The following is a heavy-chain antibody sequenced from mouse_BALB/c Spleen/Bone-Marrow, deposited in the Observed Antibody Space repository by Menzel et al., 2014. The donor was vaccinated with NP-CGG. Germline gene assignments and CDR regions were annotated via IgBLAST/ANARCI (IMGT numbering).Heavy chain of an antibody. CDR3: ARDINYDIYWYFDV. V-gene: IGHV7-3*02. D-gene: IGHD2-4*01. CDR2: IRNKAKGYTT. J-gene: IGHJ1*01. CDR1: GFTFTDYY. Sequence: EVKLMESGGGLVQPGGSLRLSCAISGFTFTDYYMSWVRQPPGKALEWLGFIRNKAKGYTTEYSASVKGRFTISRDNSQSILYLQMNTLGAEDSATYYCARDINYDIYWYFDVWGAGTTVTVSS.